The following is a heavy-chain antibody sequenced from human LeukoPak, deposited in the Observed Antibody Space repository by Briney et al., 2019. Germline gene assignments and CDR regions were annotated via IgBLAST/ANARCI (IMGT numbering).Heavy chain of an antibody. Sequence: PSETLSLTCTVSGGSISSSSYYWGWVRQPPGKGLEWIGSIYYSGSTYYNPPLKSRVTISVDTSKNQFSLKLSSVTAADTAVYYCARDYGHLNYWGQGTLVTVSS. V-gene: IGHV4-39*01. D-gene: IGHD4-17*01. J-gene: IGHJ4*02. CDR3: ARDYGHLNY. CDR1: GGSISSSSYY. CDR2: IYYSGST.